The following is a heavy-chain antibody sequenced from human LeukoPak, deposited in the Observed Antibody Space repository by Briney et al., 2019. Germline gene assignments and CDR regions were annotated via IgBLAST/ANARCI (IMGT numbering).Heavy chain of an antibody. J-gene: IGHJ2*01. CDR3: AKNTGDATSCWYFDL. CDR2: ISISGSNR. CDR1: GFPFSSYA. Sequence: GGSLRLSCAASGFPFSSYAMSWVRQAPGKGLEWVSAISISGSNRFYADSVKGRFTMSRDNSRNTLYLRMNSLRAEDTAVYYCAKNTGDATSCWYFDLWGRGTLVTVSS. V-gene: IGHV3-23*01. D-gene: IGHD2-15*01.